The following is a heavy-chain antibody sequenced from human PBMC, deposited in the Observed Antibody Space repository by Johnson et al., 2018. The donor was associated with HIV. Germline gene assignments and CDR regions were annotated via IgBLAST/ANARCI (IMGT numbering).Heavy chain of an antibody. CDR1: GFTISSNY. V-gene: IGHV3-66*01. J-gene: IGHJ3*02. CDR3: ASDRLLWFRELWPQESLDI. Sequence: VQLVESGGGLVQPGGSLRLSCAASGFTISSNYMSWVRQAPGKGLEWVSLIYSGGSTYYADSVKGRFTISRDNSKNTLYLQLNSLRTEDTAVYSCASDRLLWFRELWPQESLDIWGQGTMVTVSS. CDR2: IYSGGST. D-gene: IGHD3-10*01.